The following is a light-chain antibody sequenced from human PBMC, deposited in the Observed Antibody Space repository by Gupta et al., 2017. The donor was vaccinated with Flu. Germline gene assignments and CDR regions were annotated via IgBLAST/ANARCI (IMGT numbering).Light chain of an antibody. Sequence: HSARPQLAPVPGSPGTPIPIASTATSSDVGSYNLVSWYQQHPGKAPKLMIYGGSKRPSGVSNRFSGSKSGNTASLTISGLQAEDEADYYCCSYAGSSTHWVFGGGTKLTVL. CDR1: SSDVGSYNL. J-gene: IGLJ3*02. CDR2: GGS. CDR3: CSYAGSSTHWV. V-gene: IGLV2-23*01.